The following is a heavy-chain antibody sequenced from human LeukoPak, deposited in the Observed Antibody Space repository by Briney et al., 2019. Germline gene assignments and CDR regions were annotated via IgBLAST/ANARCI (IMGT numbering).Heavy chain of an antibody. V-gene: IGHV3-74*01. D-gene: IGHD3-10*01. J-gene: IGHJ4*02. CDR3: FREGGD. Sequence: GGSLRLSCAASGFIFSTQRMHWVRQAPGKGLVWVSYINIDERITGYADSVKGRFIISRDNAKNTLYLQMNSLRVEDTAIYYCFREGGDWGQGTLVTVSS. CDR2: INIDERIT. CDR1: GFIFSTQR.